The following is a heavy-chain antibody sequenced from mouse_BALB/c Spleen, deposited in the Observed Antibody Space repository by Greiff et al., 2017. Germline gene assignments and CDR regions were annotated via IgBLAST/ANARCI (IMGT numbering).Heavy chain of an antibody. CDR2: IWAGGST. V-gene: IGHV2-9*02. J-gene: IGHJ4*01. D-gene: IGHD1-1*01. Sequence: VKLMESGPGLVAPSQSLSITCTVSGFSLTSYGVHWVRQPPGKGLEWLGVIWAGGSTNYNSALMSRLSISKDNSKSQVFLKMNSLQTDDTAMYYCASYYYGSSLYAMDYWGQGTSVTVSS. CDR3: ASYYYGSSLYAMDY. CDR1: GFSLTSYG.